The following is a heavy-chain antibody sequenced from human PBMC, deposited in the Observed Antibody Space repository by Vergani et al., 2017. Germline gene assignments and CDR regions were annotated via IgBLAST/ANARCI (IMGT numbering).Heavy chain of an antibody. D-gene: IGHD2-21*02. CDR3: ARGNCGVDCQKYNWLAP. CDR1: GGSMSDFY. V-gene: IGHV4-4*07. Sequence: QVHLQESGPGVVKPSDTLSLTCTVSGGSMSDFYWTWIRQPAGRGLEWIGRIYPNGNGNYNESLRSRLTMSFDTSRSQLSLSLSSMTAADTAVYYFARGNCGVDCQKYNWLAPWGRGILVTVSS. CDR2: IYPNGNG. J-gene: IGHJ5*02.